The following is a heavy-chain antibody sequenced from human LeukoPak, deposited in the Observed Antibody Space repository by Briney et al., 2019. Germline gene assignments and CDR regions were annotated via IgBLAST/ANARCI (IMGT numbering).Heavy chain of an antibody. CDR2: IKQDGSEQ. J-gene: IGHJ4*02. Sequence: GGSLRLSCAASGFTFSSYAMHWVRQAPGKGLEWVAHIKQDGSEQYYVDSVKGRFTISRDNAKNSLYLQMNSLRAEDTAVYYCARELTMVRGVPFDYWGQGTLVTVSS. CDR3: ARELTMVRGVPFDY. V-gene: IGHV3-7*01. D-gene: IGHD3-10*01. CDR1: GFTFSSYA.